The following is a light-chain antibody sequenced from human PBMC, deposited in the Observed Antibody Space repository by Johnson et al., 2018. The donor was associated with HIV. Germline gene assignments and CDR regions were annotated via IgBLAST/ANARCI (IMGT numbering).Light chain of an antibody. Sequence: QAVLTQPPSVSAAPGQRVNISCSGNSSNIENYFVSWYQQLPGAAPRLLIYEDNKRPSGIPDRFSGSKSGASATLGITGLQTGDEAYYYCGVWDASLSPHYVFGTGTTVIVL. CDR3: GVWDASLSPHYV. CDR2: EDN. V-gene: IGLV1-51*02. CDR1: SSNIENYF. J-gene: IGLJ1*01.